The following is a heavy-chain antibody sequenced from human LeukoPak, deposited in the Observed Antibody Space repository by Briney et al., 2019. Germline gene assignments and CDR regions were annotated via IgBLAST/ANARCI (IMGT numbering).Heavy chain of an antibody. J-gene: IGHJ4*02. CDR1: GGSISSYY. CDR3: ARHGGGSNSVFYSDY. D-gene: IGHD3-16*01. CDR2: IYYSGST. Sequence: SETLSLTCTVSGGSISSYYWSWIRQPPGKGLEWIGYIYYSGSTNYNPSLKGRVTISVDTSKNQFSLKLSSVTAADTAVYYCARHGGGSNSVFYSDYWGQGALVTVSS. V-gene: IGHV4-59*01.